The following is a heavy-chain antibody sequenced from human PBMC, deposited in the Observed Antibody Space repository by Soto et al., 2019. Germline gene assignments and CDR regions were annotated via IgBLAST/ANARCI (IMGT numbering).Heavy chain of an antibody. V-gene: IGHV5-10-1*01. D-gene: IGHD6-19*01. Sequence: GASLKISCKGSGYSFTSYWNSWVRQMPGKGLEWMGRIDPSDSYTNYSPSFQGHVTISADKSISTAYLQWSSLKASDTAMYYCARHVGGSCWNAWFDPWGQGTLVTVSS. CDR3: ARHVGGSCWNAWFDP. CDR1: GYSFTSYW. CDR2: IDPSDSYT. J-gene: IGHJ5*02.